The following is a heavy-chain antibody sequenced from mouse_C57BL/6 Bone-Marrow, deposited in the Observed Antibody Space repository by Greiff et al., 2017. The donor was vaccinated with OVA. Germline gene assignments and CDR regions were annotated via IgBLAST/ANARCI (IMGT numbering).Heavy chain of an antibody. CDR3: ARVYYYGSGYLHWYFDV. V-gene: IGHV5-16*01. Sequence: EVQVVESEGGLVQPGSSMKLSCTASGFTFSDYYMAWVRQVPEKGLEWVANINYDGSSTYYLDSLKSRFIISRANTKNILYLQMSSLKSEDTATYYCARVYYYGSGYLHWYFDVWGTRTTVTVSS. J-gene: IGHJ1*03. CDR2: INYDGSST. D-gene: IGHD1-1*01. CDR1: GFTFSDYY.